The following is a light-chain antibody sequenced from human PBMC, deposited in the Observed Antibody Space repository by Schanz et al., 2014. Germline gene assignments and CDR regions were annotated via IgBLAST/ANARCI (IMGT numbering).Light chain of an antibody. CDR2: GAS. J-gene: IGKJ5*01. CDR3: QQYGSSPIT. Sequence: EIVLTQSPATLSLSPGERATLSCRASQSVSSNFAWYQQKPGQAPRLLIYGASTRATGIPDRFSGSGSGTDFTLTIGRLEPEDFAVYYCQQYGSSPITFGQGTRLEIK. V-gene: IGKV3-20*01. CDR1: QSVSSN.